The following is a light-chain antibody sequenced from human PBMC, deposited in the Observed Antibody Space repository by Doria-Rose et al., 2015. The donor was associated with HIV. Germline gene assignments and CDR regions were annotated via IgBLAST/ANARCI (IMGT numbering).Light chain of an antibody. CDR2: AAY. Sequence: DIRLTQSPSSLSASVGDRVTITCRASQGIGNSLAWYQQKPGNVPKLLIYAAYTLQSGVPSRFSGSGSGTDFTLTISSLQPEDVATYYCQKYNSAPWTFGQGTKVEIK. CDR3: QKYNSAPWT. CDR1: QGIGNS. V-gene: IGKV1-27*01. J-gene: IGKJ1*01.